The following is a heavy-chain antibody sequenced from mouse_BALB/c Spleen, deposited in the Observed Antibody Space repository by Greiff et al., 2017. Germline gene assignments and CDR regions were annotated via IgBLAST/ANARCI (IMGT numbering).Heavy chain of an antibody. CDR3: ARWGITTATY. D-gene: IGHD1-2*01. J-gene: IGHJ2*01. V-gene: IGHV1-80*01. Sequence: QVQLQQSGAELVRPGSSVKISCKASGYAFSSYWMNWVKQRPGQGLEWIGQIYPGDGDTNYNGKFKGKATLTADKSSSTAYMQLSSLTSEDSAVYFCARWGITTATYWGQGTTLTVSA. CDR2: IYPGDGDT. CDR1: GYAFSSYW.